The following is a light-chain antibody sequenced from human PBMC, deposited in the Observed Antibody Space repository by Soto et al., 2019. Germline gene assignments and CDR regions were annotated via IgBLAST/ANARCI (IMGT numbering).Light chain of an antibody. V-gene: IGLV1-40*01. CDR2: GNT. Sequence: QSVLTQPPSVSGAPGQRVTISCTGSSSNIGACYDVPWYQQFPGTTPRFLIYGNTNRPSGVPDRFSASKSGTSASLDITGLQAEEEADYFCQSYDSSLTVVFGGGTKVTVL. CDR1: SSNIGACYD. J-gene: IGLJ2*01. CDR3: QSYDSSLTVV.